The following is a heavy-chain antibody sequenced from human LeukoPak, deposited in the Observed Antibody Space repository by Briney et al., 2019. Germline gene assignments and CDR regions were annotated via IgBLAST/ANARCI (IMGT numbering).Heavy chain of an antibody. Sequence: ASVEVSCKVSGYTLTELSMHWVRQAPGKGLEWMGGFDSEDGETIYAQKFQGRVTMTEDTSTDTAYMELSSLRSEDTAVYYCATCQGAYYYEPFDYWGQGTLVTVSS. J-gene: IGHJ4*02. CDR2: FDSEDGET. CDR3: ATCQGAYYYEPFDY. V-gene: IGHV1-24*01. D-gene: IGHD3-22*01. CDR1: GYTLTELS.